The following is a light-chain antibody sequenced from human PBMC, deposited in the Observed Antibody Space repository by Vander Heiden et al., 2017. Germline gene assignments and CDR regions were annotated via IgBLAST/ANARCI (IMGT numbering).Light chain of an antibody. CDR1: QSIISY. Sequence: DIQMTQSPSSMSASVGDRVTITCRASQSIISYLSWYQQKPGKAPKLLIYAASSWQSGVPSRFSGSGSGTDFTRTISSLQPEDFATYYCQQSYSTPHTFGQGTKLEIK. CDR3: QQSYSTPHT. J-gene: IGKJ2*01. CDR2: AAS. V-gene: IGKV1-39*01.